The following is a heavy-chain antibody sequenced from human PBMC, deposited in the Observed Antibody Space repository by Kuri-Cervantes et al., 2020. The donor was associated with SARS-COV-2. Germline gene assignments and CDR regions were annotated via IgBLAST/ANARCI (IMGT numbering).Heavy chain of an antibody. J-gene: IGHJ5*02. D-gene: IGHD2-2*01. CDR1: GGTFSSYA. CDR3: ARDQVDVVVPAAMGPHWFDP. Sequence: SVKVSCKASGGTFSSYAISWVRQAPGQGLEWMGRIIPILGTANYAQKFRGRVTITADKSTSTAYMELSSLRSEDTAVYYCARDQVDVVVPAAMGPHWFDPWGQGTLVTVSS. CDR2: IIPILGTA. V-gene: IGHV1-69*04.